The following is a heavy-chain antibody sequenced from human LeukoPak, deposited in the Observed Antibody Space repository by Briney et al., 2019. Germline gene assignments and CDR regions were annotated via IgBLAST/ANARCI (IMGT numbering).Heavy chain of an antibody. CDR1: GFTFSDYY. CDR2: ISSSGSTI. J-gene: IGHJ6*03. V-gene: IGHV3-11*04. D-gene: IGHD6-6*01. CDR3: ARDGIAARTSLYYYYYMDV. Sequence: GGSLRLSCAASGFTFSDYYMGWIRQAPGKGLEWVSYISSSGSTIYYADSVKGRFTISRDNAKNSLYLQMNSLRAEDTAVYYCARDGIAARTSLYYYYYMDVWGKGTTVTVSS.